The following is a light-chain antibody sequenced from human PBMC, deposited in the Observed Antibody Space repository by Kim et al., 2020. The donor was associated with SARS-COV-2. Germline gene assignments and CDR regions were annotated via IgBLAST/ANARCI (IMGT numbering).Light chain of an antibody. J-gene: IGLJ2*01. CDR3: AAWDDSLNAPV. CDR1: SSNIGSNN. Sequence: QSVLTQPPSASGTPGQRVTISCSGSSSNIGSNNDNWYQQHPGTAPKLLIYSNNQRPSGVPDRFSSSTTGTSASLVISGLQSEDEADYYYAAWDDSLNAPVFGGGTQLTVL. CDR2: SNN. V-gene: IGLV1-44*01.